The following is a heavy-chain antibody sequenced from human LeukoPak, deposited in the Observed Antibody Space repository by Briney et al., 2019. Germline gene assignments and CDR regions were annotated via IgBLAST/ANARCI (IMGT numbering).Heavy chain of an antibody. J-gene: IGHJ4*02. CDR1: GFTFSNYW. CDR2: IKLDGGEK. Sequence: PGGSLRLSCAASGFTFSNYWMSWVRQAPGKGLEWVANIKLDGGEKYYVDSVKGRFSISRDNAKNSLYLQMNSLRAEDTAVYYCARIAVTYTFDYWGQGTLVTVSS. D-gene: IGHD4-17*01. CDR3: ARIAVTYTFDY. V-gene: IGHV3-7*01.